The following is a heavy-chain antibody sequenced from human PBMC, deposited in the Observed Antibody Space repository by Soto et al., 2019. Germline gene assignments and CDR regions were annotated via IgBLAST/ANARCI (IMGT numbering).Heavy chain of an antibody. J-gene: IGHJ4*02. CDR2: IYYSGST. CDR1: GGSISSYY. CDR3: AREGTTVTTHYFDY. Sequence: SETLSLTCTVSGGSISSYYWSWIRQPPGKGLESIGYIYYSGSTNYNPSLKSRVTISVDTSKNQFSLKLSSVTAADTAVYYCAREGTTVTTHYFDYWGQGTLVTVSS. D-gene: IGHD4-17*01. V-gene: IGHV4-59*01.